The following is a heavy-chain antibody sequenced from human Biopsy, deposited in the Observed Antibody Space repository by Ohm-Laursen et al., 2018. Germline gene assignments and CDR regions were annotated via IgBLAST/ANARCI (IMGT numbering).Heavy chain of an antibody. CDR2: VWYAGINT. V-gene: IGHV3-33*01. J-gene: IGHJ4*02. CDR3: ARDLGNLRGVMFYLDS. D-gene: IGHD3-16*01. CDR1: GFPFRRFG. Sequence: SLRLSCAASGFPFRRFGMPWVRPAPGPGLEWVAVVWYAGINTFSADSVAGRFPISRDNFKNTVYLEMNSLRPEDTAVYYCARDLGNLRGVMFYLDSWGQGTLVSVSS.